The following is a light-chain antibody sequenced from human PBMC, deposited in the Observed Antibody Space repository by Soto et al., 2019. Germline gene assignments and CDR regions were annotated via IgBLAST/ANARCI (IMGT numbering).Light chain of an antibody. CDR2: APS. Sequence: ILLTQSTSSLSASVGDRVTITCRASQGIDTSLAWYQQKPGKAPKLLIYAPSNFQSGVPSRFSGSGSGTHFTLTISSLQPEDFATYYCQQLHGYPITFGQGTRLEI. V-gene: IGKV1-9*01. CDR3: QQLHGYPIT. CDR1: QGIDTS. J-gene: IGKJ5*01.